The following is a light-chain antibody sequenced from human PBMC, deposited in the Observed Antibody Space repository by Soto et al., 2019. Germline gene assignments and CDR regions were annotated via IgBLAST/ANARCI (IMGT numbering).Light chain of an antibody. CDR1: QSISSW. J-gene: IGKJ1*01. V-gene: IGKV1-5*01. Sequence: DIQMTQSPSTLSASVGDRVTITCRASQSISSWLAWYQQKPGTAPKLLIYDASSLQSGVPSRFSGSGSGTEFTLTFSSLQPDDFATYYCQQYNSYPTYGQGTKVEIK. CDR2: DAS. CDR3: QQYNSYPT.